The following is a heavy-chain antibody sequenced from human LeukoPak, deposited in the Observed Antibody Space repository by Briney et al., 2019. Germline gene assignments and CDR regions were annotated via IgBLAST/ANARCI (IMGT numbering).Heavy chain of an antibody. V-gene: IGHV4-39*07. J-gene: IGHJ4*02. CDR2: IYYSGST. Sequence: SETLSLTCTVSGGSISSSSYYWGWIRQPPGKGLEWIGSIYYSGSTYYNPSLKSRVTISVDTSKNQFSLKLSSVTAADTAVYYCARDSGYGSSGYYYLDYWGQGTLVTVSS. CDR3: ARDSGYGSSGYYYLDY. CDR1: GGSISSSSYY. D-gene: IGHD3-22*01.